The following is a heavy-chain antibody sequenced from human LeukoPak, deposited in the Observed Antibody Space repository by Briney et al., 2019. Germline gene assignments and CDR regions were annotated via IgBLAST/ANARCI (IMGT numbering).Heavy chain of an antibody. CDR3: ARDGTAVGINYDY. Sequence: GGSLRLSCAASGFTFSSYAMNWVRQAPGKGLEWVSSISSSSSYIYYADSVKGRFTISRDNAKNSLYLQMNSLRAEDTAVYYCARDGTAVGINYDYWGQGTLVTVSS. J-gene: IGHJ4*02. CDR1: GFTFSSYA. CDR2: ISSSSSYI. V-gene: IGHV3-21*04. D-gene: IGHD6-13*01.